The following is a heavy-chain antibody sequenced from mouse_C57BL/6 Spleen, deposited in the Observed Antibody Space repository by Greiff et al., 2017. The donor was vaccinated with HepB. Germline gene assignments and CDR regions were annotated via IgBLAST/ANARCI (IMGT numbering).Heavy chain of an antibody. V-gene: IGHV7-1*01. D-gene: IGHD1-1*01. J-gene: IGHJ1*03. CDR2: SRNKANDYTT. CDR1: GFTFSDFY. Sequence: DVKLVESGGGLVQSGRSLRLSCATSGFTFSDFYMEWVRQAPGKGLEWIAASRNKANDYTTEYSASVKGRFIVSRDTSQSILYLQMNALRAEDTAIYYCARDARYGSSSGYFDVWGTGTTVTVSS. CDR3: ARDARYGSSSGYFDV.